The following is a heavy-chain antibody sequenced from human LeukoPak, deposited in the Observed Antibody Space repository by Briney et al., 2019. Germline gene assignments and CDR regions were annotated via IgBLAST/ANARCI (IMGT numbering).Heavy chain of an antibody. CDR3: ARDHPPYYYDSSGYYGGSDY. D-gene: IGHD3-22*01. J-gene: IGHJ4*02. CDR1: GFTFSSYA. V-gene: IGHV3-30*04. CDR2: ISYDGCNK. Sequence: GGSLRLSCAASGFTFSSYAMHWVRQAPGKGLEWVAVISYDGCNKYYADSVKGRFTISRDNSKNTLYLQMNSLRAEDTAVYYCARDHPPYYYDSSGYYGGSDYWGQGTLVTVSS.